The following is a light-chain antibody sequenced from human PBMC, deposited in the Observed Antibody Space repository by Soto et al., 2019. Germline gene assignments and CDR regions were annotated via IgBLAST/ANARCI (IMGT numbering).Light chain of an antibody. V-gene: IGKV1-27*01. CDR1: QGISNY. Sequence: DIQMTQSPSSLSASVGDRVTITCRASQGISNYLAWYQQKPGKVPKLLIYAASTVHSGVPPRFSGSGSGTDFTLTISILPPEDVATYYWQKYNSAPLTFGGGTKVEIK. CDR2: AAS. J-gene: IGKJ4*01. CDR3: QKYNSAPLT.